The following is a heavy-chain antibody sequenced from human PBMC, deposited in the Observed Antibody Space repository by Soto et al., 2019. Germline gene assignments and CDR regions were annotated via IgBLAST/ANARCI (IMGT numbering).Heavy chain of an antibody. D-gene: IGHD6-13*01. V-gene: IGHV3-30*18. CDR2: LSYDGTYK. Sequence: QVQLVESGGGVVQPGRSLRLSCAASGSSFSRYGIHWVLQVPGKGLELVAGLSYDGTYKHYADSVKGRFTCSRDNSKNTVYLQMNSLRADDTAVYYCAKDRGYYSSSWPFYGGQGTLVTVSS. CDR3: AKDRGYYSSSWPFY. CDR1: GSSFSRYG. J-gene: IGHJ4*02.